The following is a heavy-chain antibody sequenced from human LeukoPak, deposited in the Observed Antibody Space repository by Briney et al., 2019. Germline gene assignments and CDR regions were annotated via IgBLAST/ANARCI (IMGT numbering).Heavy chain of an antibody. J-gene: IGHJ4*02. D-gene: IGHD4-17*01. V-gene: IGHV3-74*01. CDR3: ATDLG. CDR2: VDHGGSGT. CDR1: GFSFISYW. Sequence: PGGSLRLSCAASGFSFISYWMHWVRQPPGKGLVWVSRVDHGGSGTAYADSVTGRFTISRDNAKNTVYLQMNSLTAEDTAVYYCATDLGWGQGTLVTVSS.